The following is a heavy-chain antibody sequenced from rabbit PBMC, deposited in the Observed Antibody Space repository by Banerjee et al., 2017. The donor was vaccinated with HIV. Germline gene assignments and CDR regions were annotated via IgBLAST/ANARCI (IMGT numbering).Heavy chain of an antibody. Sequence: QEQLEESGGDLVKPEGSLTLTCTASGFSLSNKYVMCWVRQAPGKGLEWIACINTSSGNTVYATWAKGRFTISKTSWTTVTLQMTSLTAADTATYFCARATMMLVINLWGPGTLVTVS. CDR3: ARATMMLVINL. J-gene: IGHJ4*01. V-gene: IGHV1S45*01. CDR2: INTSSGNT. D-gene: IGHD2-1*01. CDR1: GFSLSNKYV.